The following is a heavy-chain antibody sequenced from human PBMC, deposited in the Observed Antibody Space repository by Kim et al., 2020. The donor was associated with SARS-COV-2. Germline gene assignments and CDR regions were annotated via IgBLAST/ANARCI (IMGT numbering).Heavy chain of an antibody. CDR1: GGSLSSSPNY. D-gene: IGHD2-2*01. CDR2: LFTTGRI. J-gene: IGHJ4*02. V-gene: IGHV4-39*01. CDR3: VRQIRQQAIYQSDYYFDY. Sequence: SETLSLTCTVSGGSLSSSPNYWGWIRQPPGKGLEWIAATLFTTGRIDYNPSLAGRVTMSGDTSKNQLSLKLTSVTATDTAMYYCVRQIRQQAIYQSDYYFDYWGQGALVTVSS.